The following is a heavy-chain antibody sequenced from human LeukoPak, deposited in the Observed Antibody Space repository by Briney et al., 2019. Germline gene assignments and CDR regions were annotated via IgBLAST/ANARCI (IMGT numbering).Heavy chain of an antibody. V-gene: IGHV5-51*01. Sequence: GESLKISCKASGYRFTSYWIGWVRQMPGKGLEWMGIIYPGDSDTRYSPSFQGQVTISADKSISTAYLQWSSLKASDTAMYYCARPEEHVDYVHDAFDIWGQGTMVTVSS. CDR3: ARPEEHVDYVHDAFDI. D-gene: IGHD4-17*01. J-gene: IGHJ3*02. CDR1: GYRFTSYW. CDR2: IYPGDSDT.